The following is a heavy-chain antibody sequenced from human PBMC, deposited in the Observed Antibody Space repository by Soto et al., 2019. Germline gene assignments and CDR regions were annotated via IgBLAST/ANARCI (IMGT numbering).Heavy chain of an antibody. V-gene: IGHV1-18*01. Sequence: QVQLVQSGSAVKKPGASVKVSCKASGYTVTSYGIRWVRQAPGQGLEWMVWISAYNGNTNYAQKLQGRVTMTTDTSTSKADMELRSLRADDTAVYYCARARGAYGMDVWGQGTTVTVSS. J-gene: IGHJ6*02. CDR3: ARARGAYGMDV. CDR1: GYTVTSYG. CDR2: ISAYNGNT.